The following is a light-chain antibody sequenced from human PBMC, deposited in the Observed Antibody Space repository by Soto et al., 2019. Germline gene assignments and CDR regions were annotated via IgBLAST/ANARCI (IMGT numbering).Light chain of an antibody. Sequence: QAVLTQPPSVSEAPGQRVTISCTGSSSNIGAGYEAHWYQQVPGTAPKILSYENNNRPSGVPDRFSGSKSGTSASLAITGLQAEDEAEYYCQSYDISLSGYVFGTGTNLTVL. CDR2: ENN. CDR3: QSYDISLSGYV. J-gene: IGLJ1*01. V-gene: IGLV1-40*01. CDR1: SSNIGAGYE.